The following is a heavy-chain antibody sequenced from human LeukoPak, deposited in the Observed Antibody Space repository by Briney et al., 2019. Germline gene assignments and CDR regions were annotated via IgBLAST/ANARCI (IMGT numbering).Heavy chain of an antibody. J-gene: IGHJ3*02. V-gene: IGHV3-21*01. CDR3: ARPSIVVVPAAHIDAFDI. CDR1: GFTFSSYS. CDR2: ISSSSSYI. D-gene: IGHD2-2*01. Sequence: GGSLRLSCAASGFTFSSYSMNWVRQAPGKGLEWVSSISSSSSYIYYADSVKGRFTISRDNAKNSLYLQMNSLRAEDTAVYYCARPSIVVVPAAHIDAFDIWGQGTMVTVSS.